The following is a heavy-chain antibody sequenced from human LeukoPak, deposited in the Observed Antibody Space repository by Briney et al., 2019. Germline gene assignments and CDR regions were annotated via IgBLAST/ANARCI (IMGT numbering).Heavy chain of an antibody. D-gene: IGHD5-18*01. CDR3: AREVLVDTATSSDY. J-gene: IGHJ4*02. CDR2: INPNSGGT. CDR1: GYTFTGYY. V-gene: IGHV1-2*02. Sequence: ASVKVSCKASGYTFTGYYMHWVRQAPGQGLEGMGWINPNSGGTNYAQKFQGRVTMTRDTSISTAYMELSGLRSDDTAVYYCAREVLVDTATSSDYWGQGTLVTVSS.